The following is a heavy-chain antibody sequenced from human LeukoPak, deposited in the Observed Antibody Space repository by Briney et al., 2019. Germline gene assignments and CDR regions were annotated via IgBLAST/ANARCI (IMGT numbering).Heavy chain of an antibody. CDR1: GFAFDTHG. CDR3: ARGTRLDVVGAATAFDI. V-gene: IGHV3-64*02. D-gene: IGHD1-26*01. J-gene: IGHJ3*02. CDR2: ISGHGGSR. Sequence: PGGTLRLSCATSGFAFDTHGMHWVRQAPGKGLEFVSGISGHGGSRNYGDSVKGRFTVSRDNSKNTLYLQMGSLRPDDMGVYYCARGTRLDVVGAATAFDIWGQGTMVTVSS.